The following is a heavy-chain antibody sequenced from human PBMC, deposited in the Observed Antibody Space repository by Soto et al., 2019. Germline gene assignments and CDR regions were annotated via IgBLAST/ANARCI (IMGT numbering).Heavy chain of an antibody. Sequence: GGSLRLSCAASGFTFSSYGMHWVRQAPGKGLEWVAVIWYDGSNKYYADSVKGRFTISRDNSKNTLYLQMNSLRAEDTAVYYCARESPSSSSSAYYYYGMDVWGQGTTVTVSS. V-gene: IGHV3-33*01. CDR1: GFTFSSYG. J-gene: IGHJ6*02. CDR2: IWYDGSNK. D-gene: IGHD6-6*01. CDR3: ARESPSSSSSAYYYYGMDV.